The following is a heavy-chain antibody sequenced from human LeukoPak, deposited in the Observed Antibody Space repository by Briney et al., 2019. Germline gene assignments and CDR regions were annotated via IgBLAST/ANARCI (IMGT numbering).Heavy chain of an antibody. Sequence: SETLSLTCTVSGVSVSSGSYYWSWIRQPPGKGLEWIGYIYYSGSTNYNPSLKSRVTISVDTSKNQFSLKLSSVTAADTAVYYCARGGSYFLVDYWGQGTLVTVSS. V-gene: IGHV4-61*01. CDR1: GVSVSSGSYY. J-gene: IGHJ4*02. D-gene: IGHD1-26*01. CDR2: IYYSGST. CDR3: ARGGSYFLVDY.